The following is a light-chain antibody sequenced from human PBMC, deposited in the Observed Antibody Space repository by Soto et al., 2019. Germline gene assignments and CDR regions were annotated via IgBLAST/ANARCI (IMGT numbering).Light chain of an antibody. CDR2: DVS. J-gene: IGLJ1*01. V-gene: IGLV2-11*01. CDR1: SSDVGGYNY. Sequence: QSVLTQPPSASGTPGQRVTISCAGTSSDVGGYNYVSWYQQHPGKAPKLMIYDVSKRPSGVPDRFSGSKSGNTASLTISGLQADDEADYYCCSYAGRYTYVFGTGTKVTVL. CDR3: CSYAGRYTYV.